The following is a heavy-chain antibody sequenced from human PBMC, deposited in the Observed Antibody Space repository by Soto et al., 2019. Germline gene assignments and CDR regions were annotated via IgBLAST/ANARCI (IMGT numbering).Heavy chain of an antibody. Sequence: GGSLRLSCAASGFTFSSYWMSWVRQAAGKGLEWVANIKQDGSEKYYVDSVKGRFTISRDNAKNSLYLQMNSLRAEDTAVYYCARVAAAVPRASDYWGQGTLVTVSS. CDR2: IKQDGSEK. CDR1: GFTFSSYW. J-gene: IGHJ4*02. CDR3: ARVAAAVPRASDY. D-gene: IGHD6-13*01. V-gene: IGHV3-7*01.